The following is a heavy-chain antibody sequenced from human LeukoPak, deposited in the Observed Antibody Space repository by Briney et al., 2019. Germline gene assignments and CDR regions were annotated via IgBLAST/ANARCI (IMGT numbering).Heavy chain of an antibody. J-gene: IGHJ5*02. D-gene: IGHD2-2*01. CDR3: AKDVVPAAIWWFDP. V-gene: IGHV3-23*01. CDR1: GFTFSSYA. Sequence: PGGSLRLSXAASGFTFSSYAMSWVRQAPGKGLEWVSAISGSGGSTYYADSVKGGFIISRDNSKNTLYLQMNSLRAEDTAVYYCAKDVVPAAIWWFDPWGQGTLVTVSS. CDR2: ISGSGGST.